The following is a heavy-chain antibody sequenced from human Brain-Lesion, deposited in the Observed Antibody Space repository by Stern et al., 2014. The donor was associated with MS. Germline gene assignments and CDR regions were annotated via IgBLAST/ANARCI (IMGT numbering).Heavy chain of an antibody. V-gene: IGHV3-30*18. D-gene: IGHD1-1*01. J-gene: IGHJ4*02. CDR2: ISNDGNHK. CDR1: GFTYTDYW. CDR3: AKHLAERPFDY. Sequence: VNLVESGGGLVQPGGSLRLSCAASGFTYTDYWMRWVRQAPGKGPEWVAVISNDGNHKYYAGSVKDRFTISRDNSKNTLYLQMNSLRVEDTAVYYCAKHLAERPFDYWGQGTLVTVSS.